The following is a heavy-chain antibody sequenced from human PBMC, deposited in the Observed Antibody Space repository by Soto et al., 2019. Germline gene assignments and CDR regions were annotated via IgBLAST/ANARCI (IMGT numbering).Heavy chain of an antibody. CDR1: GYTFTNYW. CDR3: AASISYYGMDV. CDR2: IYPGDSDT. Sequence: GESLQISCKGSGYTFTNYWIGWVRQMPGKGLEWMGIIYPGDSDTKYNPSSQGQVTISADKSITTTYLRWTSLKASDTAIYYCAASISYYGMDVWGQGTTVTVSS. J-gene: IGHJ6*02. V-gene: IGHV5-51*01.